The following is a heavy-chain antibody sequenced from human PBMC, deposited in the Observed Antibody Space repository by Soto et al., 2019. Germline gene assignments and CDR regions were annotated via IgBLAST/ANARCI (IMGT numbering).Heavy chain of an antibody. CDR2: IYYSGST. Sequence: SETLSLTCSVSGGSISSGGYYWSWIRQHPGKGLEWIGYIYYSGSTYYNPSLKSRVTISVDKSNNQFSLKMSSVTAADTAVYFWARGSTGLLDYWGQGTLVTVSS. CDR1: GGSISSGGYY. V-gene: IGHV4-31*09. CDR3: ARGSTGLLDY. J-gene: IGHJ4*02. D-gene: IGHD2-8*02.